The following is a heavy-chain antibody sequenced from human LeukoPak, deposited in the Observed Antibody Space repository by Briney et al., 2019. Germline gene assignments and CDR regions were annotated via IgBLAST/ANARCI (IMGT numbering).Heavy chain of an antibody. D-gene: IGHD2-15*01. V-gene: IGHV4-59*08. Sequence: SETLSLTCTVSGDSISGYHWTWIRQPPGRGLEWIGYVYYSGSTNYNPSLKNRVAISLDTSNNQLSLKLSSVTAADTAIYYCATYTRHCSGGTCYSIDYWGQGTLVTVSS. CDR3: ATYTRHCSGGTCYSIDY. CDR2: VYYSGST. CDR1: GDSISGYH. J-gene: IGHJ4*02.